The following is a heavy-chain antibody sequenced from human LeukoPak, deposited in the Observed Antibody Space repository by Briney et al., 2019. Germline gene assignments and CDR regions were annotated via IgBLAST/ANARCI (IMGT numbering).Heavy chain of an antibody. CDR2: IWYDGSKK. V-gene: IGHV3-33*01. CDR1: GLTFATYG. J-gene: IGHJ4*02. Sequence: PGGSLRLSCEASGLTFATYGFHWVRQAPGKGLEWVAVIWYDGSKKYYADSLKGRLAISRDDSKNTLYLQMNSLRAEDTAVYYCARDYGLKYFDYWGQGTLVTVSS. CDR3: ARDYGLKYFDY. D-gene: IGHD4-17*01.